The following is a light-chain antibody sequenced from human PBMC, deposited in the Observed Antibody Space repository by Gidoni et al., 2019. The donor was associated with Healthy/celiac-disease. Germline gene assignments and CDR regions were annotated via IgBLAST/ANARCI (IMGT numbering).Light chain of an antibody. Sequence: ALPPPAPVSGSPGQSITISCTGTSSDVGGYNYVSWYQQHPGKAPKRMIYEVSNRPSGVSNRFSGSKSGNTASLTISGLQAEDEADYYCSSYTSSSRWVFGGGTKLTVL. V-gene: IGLV2-14*01. CDR1: SSDVGGYNY. J-gene: IGLJ3*02. CDR2: EVS. CDR3: SSYTSSSRWV.